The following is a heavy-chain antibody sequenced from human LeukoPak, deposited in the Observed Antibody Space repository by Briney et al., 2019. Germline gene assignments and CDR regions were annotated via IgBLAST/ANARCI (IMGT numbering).Heavy chain of an antibody. Sequence: GGSLRLSCAASGFTFSNYAMSWVRQAPGKGLEWVSTLSGSGGSTYYADSVKGRFTISRDNSKSTLYLQMNSLRAEDTAVYYCAKRSPGAGVPIAYWGQGTLVTVSS. V-gene: IGHV3-23*01. J-gene: IGHJ4*02. CDR3: AKRSPGAGVPIAY. D-gene: IGHD3-10*01. CDR1: GFTFSNYA. CDR2: LSGSGGST.